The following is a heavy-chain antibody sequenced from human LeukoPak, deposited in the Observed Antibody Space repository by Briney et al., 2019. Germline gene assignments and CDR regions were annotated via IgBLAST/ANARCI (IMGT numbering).Heavy chain of an antibody. CDR2: INPNSGGT. V-gene: IGHV1-2*02. J-gene: IGHJ4*02. CDR3: ARGGSTGYYTFGVGY. D-gene: IGHD3/OR15-3a*01. Sequence: ASVKVSCQASGYTSTGYYMHWVRQAPGQGLEWMGWINPNSGGTNYTQKFQGRVTMTRDTSISTAYMELSRLRSDDTAVYYCARGGSTGYYTFGVGYRREGTLVTVSS. CDR1: GYTSTGYY.